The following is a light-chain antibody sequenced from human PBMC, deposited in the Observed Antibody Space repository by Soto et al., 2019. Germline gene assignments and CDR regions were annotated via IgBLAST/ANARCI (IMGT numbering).Light chain of an antibody. CDR3: CSYAGSFYV. CDR2: EGS. J-gene: IGLJ1*01. CDR1: SSDVGSYNL. V-gene: IGLV2-23*01. Sequence: QSVLTQPASVSGSPGQSITISCTGTSSDVGSYNLVSWYQQHPGKAPKLMIYEGSKRPSGVSNRFSGSKSGNTASLTISGLQAEDEADYYCCSYAGSFYVFGTGTKLTLL.